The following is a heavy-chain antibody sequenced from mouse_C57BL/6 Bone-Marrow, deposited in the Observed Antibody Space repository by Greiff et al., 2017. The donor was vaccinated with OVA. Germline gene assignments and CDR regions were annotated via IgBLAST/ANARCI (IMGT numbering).Heavy chain of an antibody. D-gene: IGHD1-1*01. J-gene: IGHJ1*03. Sequence: VQLKQSGPELVKPGDSVKISCKASGYSFTGYFMNWVMQSHGQSLEWIGRINPYNGDTFYNQKFKGKATLTVDKSSSTAHMELRSLTSEDSAVYYGARRTTVHWYIDVWGTGTTVTVSS. V-gene: IGHV1-20*01. CDR1: GYSFTGYF. CDR3: ARRTTVHWYIDV. CDR2: INPYNGDT.